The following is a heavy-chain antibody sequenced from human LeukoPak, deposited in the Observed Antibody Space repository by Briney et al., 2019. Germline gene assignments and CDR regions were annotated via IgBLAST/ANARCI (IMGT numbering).Heavy chain of an antibody. CDR3: ARSGDIVVVPAATNNWFDP. CDR2: IIPIFGTA. CDR1: GYTLTSYA. J-gene: IGHJ5*02. Sequence: ASVKVSCKASGYTLTSYAMNWVRQAPGQGLEWMGGIIPIFGTANYAQKFQGRVTITADESTSTAYMELSSLRSEDTAVYYCARSGDIVVVPAATNNWFDPWGQGTLVTVSS. V-gene: IGHV1-69*13. D-gene: IGHD2-2*01.